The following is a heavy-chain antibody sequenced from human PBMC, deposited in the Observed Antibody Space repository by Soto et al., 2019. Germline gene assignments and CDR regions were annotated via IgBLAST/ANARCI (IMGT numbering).Heavy chain of an antibody. Sequence: HPGGSLRLSCAASGFTFSSYGMHWVRQAPGKGLEWVAVIWYDGSNKYYADSVKGRFTISRDNSKNTLYLQMNSLRAEDTAVYYCARDRGIAARRGFDPWGQGTLVTVSS. CDR1: GFTFSSYG. CDR2: IWYDGSNK. CDR3: ARDRGIAARRGFDP. D-gene: IGHD6-6*01. V-gene: IGHV3-33*01. J-gene: IGHJ5*02.